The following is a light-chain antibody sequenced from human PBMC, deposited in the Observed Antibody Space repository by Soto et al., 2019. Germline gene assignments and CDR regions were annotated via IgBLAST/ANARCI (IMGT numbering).Light chain of an antibody. CDR1: QSVSSY. Sequence: EFVLTQSPATLSLPPGDRATLSCRASQSVSSYFAWYQQKPGQAPRLLIYDASNRATGIPARFSGSGSGTDFTLTISSLEAEDFAVYYCQQRSIWPLTFGQGTRLEIK. J-gene: IGKJ5*01. CDR2: DAS. CDR3: QQRSIWPLT. V-gene: IGKV3-11*01.